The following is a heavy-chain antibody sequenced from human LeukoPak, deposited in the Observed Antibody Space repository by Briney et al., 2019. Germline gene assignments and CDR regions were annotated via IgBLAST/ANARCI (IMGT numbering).Heavy chain of an antibody. CDR2: TIPIFGTA. J-gene: IGHJ4*02. V-gene: IGHV1-69*05. D-gene: IGHD3-3*01. Sequence: SVKVSCKASGGTFSSYAISWARQAPGQGLEWMGGTIPIFGTANCAQKFQGRVTITTDESTSTAYMELSSLRSEDTAVYYCARGTDFWSGYSAPYFDYWGQGTLVTVSS. CDR3: ARGTDFWSGYSAPYFDY. CDR1: GGTFSSYA.